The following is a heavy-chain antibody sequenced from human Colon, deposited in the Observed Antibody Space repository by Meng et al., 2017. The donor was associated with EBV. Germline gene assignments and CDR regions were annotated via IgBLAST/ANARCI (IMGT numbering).Heavy chain of an antibody. CDR1: VGSIASSDFF. V-gene: IGHV4-39*07. Sequence: QLRLQDCDPGWSKPSYTLSLICTVSVGSIASSDFFWCGIRQPPGQGLYWIGNIYYTGSPSYSPSLKSRVTISLDTSKNQFSLKLSSVTAADTAVYFCARDGNKDGDSDYWGQGTLVTVSS. CDR3: ARDGNKDGDSDY. D-gene: IGHD4-17*01. J-gene: IGHJ4*02. CDR2: IYYTGSP.